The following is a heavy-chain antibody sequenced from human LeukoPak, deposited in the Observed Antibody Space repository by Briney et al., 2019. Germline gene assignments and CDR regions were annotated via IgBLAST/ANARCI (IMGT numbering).Heavy chain of an antibody. V-gene: IGHV3-30-3*01. CDR3: ARDSVGATNYFDY. Sequence: PGGSLRLSCAASGFTFSSYAMHWVRQAPGKGLERVAVISCDGSNKYYADSVKGRFTISRDNSKNTLYLQMNSLRAEDTAVYYCARDSVGATNYFDYWGQGTLVTVSS. CDR2: ISCDGSNK. CDR1: GFTFSSYA. D-gene: IGHD1-26*01. J-gene: IGHJ4*02.